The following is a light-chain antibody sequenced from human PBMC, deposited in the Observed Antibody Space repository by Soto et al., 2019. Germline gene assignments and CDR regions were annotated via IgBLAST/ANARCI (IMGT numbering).Light chain of an antibody. CDR2: EVT. V-gene: IGLV2-8*01. CDR1: SSDVGGYNH. CDR3: ATWDDILNGWV. J-gene: IGLJ3*02. Sequence: QSALTQPPSASGSPGQSVTISCTGTSSDVGGYNHVSWYQQHPGKAPKFIIYEVTKRPSGVPDRFSGSKSGNTASLTVSGLQAADEADYYCATWDDILNGWVFGGGTQLTVL.